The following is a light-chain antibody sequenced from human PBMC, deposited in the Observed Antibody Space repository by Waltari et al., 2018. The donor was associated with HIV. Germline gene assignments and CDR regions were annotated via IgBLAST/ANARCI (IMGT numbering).Light chain of an antibody. CDR3: QQYGSSLRT. CDR1: QSVSSSY. V-gene: IGKV3-20*01. Sequence: ELVLTQSPGTLSLSPGERATLSCRASQSVSSSYLAWYQQKPGQAPLLLIYGASSRATGIPDRFSGMGSVTDFTLTISRLEPEDFAVYYCQQYGSSLRTFGQGTKVEIK. J-gene: IGKJ1*01. CDR2: GAS.